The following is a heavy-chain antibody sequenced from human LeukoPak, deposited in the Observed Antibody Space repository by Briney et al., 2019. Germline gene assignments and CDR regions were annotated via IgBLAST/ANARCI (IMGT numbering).Heavy chain of an antibody. Sequence: PSEILSLTCTVSGGSISSPTYHWGWIRQPPGKGLEWIGSIYYSGTTYYNPSLKSRVTISIDTSKNQFSLRLSSVTAADTAVYYCARSTAVAAFDYWGQGNLVTVSS. J-gene: IGHJ4*02. CDR2: IYYSGTT. CDR1: GGSISSPTYH. D-gene: IGHD6-13*01. V-gene: IGHV4-39*01. CDR3: ARSTAVAAFDY.